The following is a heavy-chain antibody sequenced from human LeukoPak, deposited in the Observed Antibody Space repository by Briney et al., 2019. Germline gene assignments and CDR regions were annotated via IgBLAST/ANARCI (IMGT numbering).Heavy chain of an antibody. Sequence: PSETLSLTCAVSGGSISSGGYYWSWIRQPPGKGLEWIGYIYYSGRTNYNPSLKSRVTISVDTSKSQFSLKLSSVTAADTAVYYCARDRLAVAGNYYYYGLDVWGQGTTVTVSS. CDR2: IYYSGRT. CDR1: GGSISSGGYY. V-gene: IGHV4-61*08. J-gene: IGHJ6*02. CDR3: ARDRLAVAGNYYYYGLDV. D-gene: IGHD6-19*01.